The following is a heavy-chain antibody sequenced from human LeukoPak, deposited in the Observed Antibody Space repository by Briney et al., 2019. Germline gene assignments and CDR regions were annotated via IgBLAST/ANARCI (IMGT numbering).Heavy chain of an antibody. CDR3: ARVYYDSSGYYWSYYYYYMDV. Sequence: PGGSLRLSCAASGFTFSDYYMSWIRQAPGKGLEWVSYISSSGSTIYYADSVKGRFTISRDNAKNSLYLQMNSLRAEDTAVYYCARVYYDSSGYYWSYYYYYMDVWGKGTTVTISS. J-gene: IGHJ6*03. D-gene: IGHD3-22*01. V-gene: IGHV3-11*01. CDR1: GFTFSDYY. CDR2: ISSSGSTI.